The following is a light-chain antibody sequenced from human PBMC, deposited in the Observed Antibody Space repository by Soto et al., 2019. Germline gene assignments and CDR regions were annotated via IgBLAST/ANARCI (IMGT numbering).Light chain of an antibody. CDR3: QQCHNLPLT. V-gene: IGKV3-20*01. CDR1: QSVTSTY. J-gene: IGKJ4*01. Sequence: EFVLTQSPGTLSLSPGERAILSCRASQSVTSTYIAWYQQKPGQAPRLLIYGASSMATGIPDRFSGSGSGTDFTLTISRLEAEDFAVYYCQQCHNLPLTFGGGTKVEIK. CDR2: GAS.